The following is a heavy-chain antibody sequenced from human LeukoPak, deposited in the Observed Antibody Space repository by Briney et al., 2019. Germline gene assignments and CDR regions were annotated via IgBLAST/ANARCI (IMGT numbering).Heavy chain of an antibody. J-gene: IGHJ5*02. Sequence: SETLSLTCTVSGGSIINHYWSWIRQPAGKGLEWIGRIYSSGSANYSPSLKGRVSMSIDTSNNHFSLNLTSVTAADTALYFCARDVRYASGWSTPESWGQGTLVTVSS. CDR1: GGSIINHY. D-gene: IGHD6-19*01. V-gene: IGHV4-4*07. CDR3: ARDVRYASGWSTPES. CDR2: IYSSGSA.